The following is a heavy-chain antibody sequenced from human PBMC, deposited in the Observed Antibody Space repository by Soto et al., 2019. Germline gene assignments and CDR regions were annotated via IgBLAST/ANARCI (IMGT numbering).Heavy chain of an antibody. CDR2: IYSGGNT. CDR3: ARDINSTSSL. J-gene: IGHJ4*02. D-gene: IGHD6-6*01. Sequence: PRGSLLISCASSVFIFSNSYMSWVRQTPGKGLEWVSVIYSGGNTYYADSVKGRFTISRDNSKKTLYLQMNSLRAEDTALYYCARDINSTSSLWGQGALVTVSS. CDR1: VFIFSNSY. V-gene: IGHV3-53*01.